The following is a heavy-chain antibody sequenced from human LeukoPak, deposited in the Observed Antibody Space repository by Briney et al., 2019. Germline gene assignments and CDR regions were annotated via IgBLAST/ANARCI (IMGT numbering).Heavy chain of an antibody. D-gene: IGHD2/OR15-2a*01. Sequence: GGSLRLSCAASGNYCMHWVRQAPGKGLVWVSHINSDGSWTSYADSVKGRFTISKDNAKNTVYLQMNNLRAEDTAVYYCVSFYEAYWGRGTLVTVSS. J-gene: IGHJ4*02. CDR2: INSDGSWT. CDR3: VSFYEAY. CDR1: GNYC. V-gene: IGHV3-74*01.